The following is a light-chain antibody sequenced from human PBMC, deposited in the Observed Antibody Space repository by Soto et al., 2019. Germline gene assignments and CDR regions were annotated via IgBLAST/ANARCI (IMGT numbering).Light chain of an antibody. CDR2: GAS. J-gene: IGKJ1*01. Sequence: EIVMTQSPATLSVSPGERATLSCRASQSVSSNLAWYQQKRGQAPGLLMYGASTRATGIPVRFSGSGSGTEFNLIISSLQSEDFAVYYCQQYKDWPRTFGQGTKVEIK. CDR1: QSVSSN. V-gene: IGKV3-15*01. CDR3: QQYKDWPRT.